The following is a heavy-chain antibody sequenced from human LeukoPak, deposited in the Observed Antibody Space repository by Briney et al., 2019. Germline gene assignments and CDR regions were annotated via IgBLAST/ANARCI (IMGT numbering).Heavy chain of an antibody. CDR2: ITGGGDST. Sequence: PGGSLRLSCGASGFTFSTYAMTWVRQARGKGLEWVSPITGGGDSTYYADSVKGRFTISRDNSKSTLYVQMNSLRAEDTAVYFCAKDRTYYYGSSGYFTYWGQGTLVTVSP. CDR1: GFTFSTYA. J-gene: IGHJ4*02. D-gene: IGHD3-22*01. V-gene: IGHV3-23*01. CDR3: AKDRTYYYGSSGYFTY.